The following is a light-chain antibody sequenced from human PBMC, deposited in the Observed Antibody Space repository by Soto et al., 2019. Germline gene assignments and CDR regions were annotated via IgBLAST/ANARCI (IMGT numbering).Light chain of an antibody. Sequence: QSALTRPPSASGSPGQSVTISCTGTSSDVGGYNYVSWYQQHPGKVPKLIIYEVSERPSGVPDRFSGSKSDNTASLTVSGLQAEDEADYYCTSYAGGAIWVFGGGTKVTVL. CDR2: EVS. CDR1: SSDVGGYNY. CDR3: TSYAGGAIWV. J-gene: IGLJ3*02. V-gene: IGLV2-8*01.